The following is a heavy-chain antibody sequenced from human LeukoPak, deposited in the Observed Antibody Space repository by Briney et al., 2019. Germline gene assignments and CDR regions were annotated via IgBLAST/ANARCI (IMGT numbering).Heavy chain of an antibody. CDR1: GGSISNYF. D-gene: IGHD3-10*01. J-gene: IGHJ5*02. V-gene: IGHV4-4*07. CDR2: VYASGST. CDR3: ARDGVRGVSNWFDL. Sequence: SETLSLTCTVSGGSISNYFWSWIRQPAGKGLEWIGRVYASGSTNYNPSLKSRVTMSVDTSKNQFSLELISVTAADTAVYYCARDGVRGVSNWFDLWGQGTLVTVSS.